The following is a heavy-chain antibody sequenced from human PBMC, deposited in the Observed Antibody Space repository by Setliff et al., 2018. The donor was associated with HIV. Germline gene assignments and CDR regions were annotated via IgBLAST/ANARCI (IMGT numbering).Heavy chain of an antibody. V-gene: IGHV4-30-4*01. CDR3: ASPASGGSSGQYHY. Sequence: SETLSLTCTVSGDSLSSDYYYWTWIRQHPEKGLEWIGYVYYSGSTLYNPSHRRRLSMSVDTSKNQFSLKLSSVTAADTAVYYCASPASGGSSGQYHYWGQGTLVTVSS. CDR2: VYYSGST. J-gene: IGHJ4*02. D-gene: IGHD6-19*01. CDR1: GDSLSSDYYY.